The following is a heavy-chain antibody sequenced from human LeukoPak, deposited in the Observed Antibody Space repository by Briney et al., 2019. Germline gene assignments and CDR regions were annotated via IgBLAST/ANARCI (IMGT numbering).Heavy chain of an antibody. D-gene: IGHD5-24*01. Sequence: GGSLRLSCAASGFTFSSYSMNWVRQAPGKGLEWVSSIGSSSSYIYYADSVKGRFTISRDNAKNSLYLQMNSLRAEDTAVYYCAREPWAGDGYNYPDYWGQGTLVTVSS. CDR2: IGSSSSYI. V-gene: IGHV3-21*01. CDR3: AREPWAGDGYNYPDY. J-gene: IGHJ4*02. CDR1: GFTFSSYS.